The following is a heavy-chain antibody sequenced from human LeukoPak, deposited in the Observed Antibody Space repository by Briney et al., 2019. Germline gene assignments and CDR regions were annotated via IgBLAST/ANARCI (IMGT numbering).Heavy chain of an antibody. CDR1: GYTFTNYG. Sequence: ASVTVSCKASGYTFTNYGICWVRQAPGQGLEWMGWISAYNGNTNYAQKLQGRVTMTTDTSTGTVYMELRSLRSDDTAVYYCARVVVSATNWFDPWGQGTLVTVSS. J-gene: IGHJ5*02. CDR2: ISAYNGNT. V-gene: IGHV1-18*01. CDR3: ARVVVSATNWFDP. D-gene: IGHD2-21*02.